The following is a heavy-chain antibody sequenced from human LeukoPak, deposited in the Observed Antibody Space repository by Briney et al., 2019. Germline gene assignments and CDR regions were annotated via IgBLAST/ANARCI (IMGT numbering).Heavy chain of an antibody. V-gene: IGHV3-7*01. CDR3: ARDSNPHSSGYNFDAFDM. J-gene: IGHJ3*02. Sequence: GGSLRLSCAASGFTFSNYWMTWVRQAPGKGLEWVANIRRDESNKYYVDSVEGRFTISRDNTKNLLYLQMNSLRAEDTAVYYCARDSNPHSSGYNFDAFDMWGQRTMVTVSS. CDR1: GFTFSNYW. CDR2: IRRDESNK. D-gene: IGHD3-22*01.